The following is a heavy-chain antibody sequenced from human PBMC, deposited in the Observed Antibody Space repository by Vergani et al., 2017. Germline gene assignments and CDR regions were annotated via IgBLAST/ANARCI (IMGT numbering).Heavy chain of an antibody. CDR3: AREDFNDYGDFTGEIDY. J-gene: IGHJ4*02. CDR2: ISSSGGNA. D-gene: IGHD4-17*01. CDR1: RFTFSSYA. Sequence: EVQLLESGGGLVQPGGSLRLSCAASRFTFSSYAMSWVRQAPGKGLEWVSGISSSGGNAFYADSVKGRFTISSYNSKNTLYLQMNSLRAEDPAGYYWAREDFNDYGDFTGEIDYWGQGTLVTVSS. V-gene: IGHV3-23*01.